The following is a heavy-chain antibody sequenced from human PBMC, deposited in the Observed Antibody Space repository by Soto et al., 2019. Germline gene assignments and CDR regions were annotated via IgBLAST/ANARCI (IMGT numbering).Heavy chain of an antibody. CDR1: GGSISNYY. CDR2: MYYNGNI. V-gene: IGHV4-59*01. J-gene: IGHJ5*02. Sequence: SETLSLTCNASGGSISNYYWTWVRQSPEKGLEWIGYMYYNGNINYNPSLKSRVTISIDTSKNQFSLTLKSVTAADTAVYYCASGGNWFDPWGQGVLVTVSS. CDR3: ASGGNWFDP. D-gene: IGHD3-16*01.